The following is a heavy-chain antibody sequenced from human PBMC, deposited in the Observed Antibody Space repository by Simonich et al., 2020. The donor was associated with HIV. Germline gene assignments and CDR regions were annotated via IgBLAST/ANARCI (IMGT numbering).Heavy chain of an antibody. D-gene: IGHD3-10*01. CDR3: AKDTIHYYGSGSYDY. CDR1: GFTFDDYA. Sequence: EVQLVESGGGLVQPGRSLRLSCAASGFTFDDYAMHWVRQAPGKGLGVVSGIKWNSGSIGYADSVKGRFTISRDNAKNSLYLQMNSLRAEDTALYYCAKDTIHYYGSGSYDYWGQGTLVTVSS. CDR2: IKWNSGSI. V-gene: IGHV3-9*01. J-gene: IGHJ4*02.